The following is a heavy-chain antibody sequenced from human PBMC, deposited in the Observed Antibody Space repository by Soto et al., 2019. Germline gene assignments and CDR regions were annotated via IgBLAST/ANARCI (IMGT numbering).Heavy chain of an antibody. D-gene: IGHD1-26*01. CDR3: ARGLYNGSPHLFY. CDR1: EFTFSSYW. CDR2: IDGEGGEK. J-gene: IGHJ4*02. Sequence: GGSLRLSCETSEFTFSSYWMTWVRRTPGRGLEWVTNIDGEGGEKNYADSVKGRFNISRDNAKKSLYLQMNSLRVEDTAVYYCARGLYNGSPHLFYWGQGTLVTVSS. V-gene: IGHV3-7*05.